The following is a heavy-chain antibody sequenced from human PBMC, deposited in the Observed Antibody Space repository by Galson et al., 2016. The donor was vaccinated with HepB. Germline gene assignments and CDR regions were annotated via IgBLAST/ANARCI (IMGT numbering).Heavy chain of an antibody. D-gene: IGHD1-1*01. Sequence: CAASGLTFSSYGMHWVRQAPGKGLEWVALIWYDGSNKYYADSVKGRFTISRDNSKNTLYLQMNSLRAEDTAVYYCARVLGGTSTGYFDLWGQGTLVTVSS. J-gene: IGHJ4*02. V-gene: IGHV3-33*01. CDR3: ARVLGGTSTGYFDL. CDR2: IWYDGSNK. CDR1: GLTFSSYG.